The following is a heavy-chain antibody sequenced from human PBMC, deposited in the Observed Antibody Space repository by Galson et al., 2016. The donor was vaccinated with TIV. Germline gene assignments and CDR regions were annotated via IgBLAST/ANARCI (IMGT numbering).Heavy chain of an antibody. Sequence: SLRLSCAASDFTVSSNYMSWVRQAPGRGLEWVSIISSGGTTHYADSVRGRFTISRDNSKNTLFLQMTSLRVEDTAVYYCVRDRRHCGDNCYLYYYYYGMNVWCQGTTVTVSS. J-gene: IGHJ6*02. CDR2: ISSGGTT. D-gene: IGHD2-21*02. V-gene: IGHV3-53*05. CDR1: DFTVSSNY. CDR3: VRDRRHCGDNCYLYYYYYGMNV.